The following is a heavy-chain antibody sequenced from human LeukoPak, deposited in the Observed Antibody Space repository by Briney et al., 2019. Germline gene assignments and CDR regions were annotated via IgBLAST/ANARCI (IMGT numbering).Heavy chain of an antibody. CDR1: GFTFSSYA. Sequence: GGSLRLSCAASGFTFSSYAMSWVRQAPGKGLEWVSAISGSGGSTYYADSVKGRFTISRDNSKNTLYLQMNSLRSEDTAVYYCARSIVGATKGDDAFDIWGQGTMVTVSS. J-gene: IGHJ3*02. CDR2: ISGSGGST. D-gene: IGHD1-26*01. CDR3: ARSIVGATKGDDAFDI. V-gene: IGHV3-23*01.